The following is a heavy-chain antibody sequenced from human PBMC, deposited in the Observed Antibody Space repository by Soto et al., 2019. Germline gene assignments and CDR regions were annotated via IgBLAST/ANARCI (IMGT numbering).Heavy chain of an antibody. CDR2: ISYDGNNE. V-gene: IGHV3-30*03. D-gene: IGHD2-15*01. J-gene: IGHJ4*02. CDR3: AREGIPRYCVRGGCDSIQAY. CDR1: GFNFSGFG. Sequence: QVQLVESGGGVVQPGRSLRLSCAGSGFNFSGFGMHWVRQAPGKGLEWVAVISYDGNNEYYADSVKGRFTISRDNSKYSRNRQKSRLRAEDTAVYYCAREGIPRYCVRGGCDSIQAYWGQGTLVTVSS.